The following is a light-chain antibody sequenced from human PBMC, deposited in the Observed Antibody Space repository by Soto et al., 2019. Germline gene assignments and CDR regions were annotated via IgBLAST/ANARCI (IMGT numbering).Light chain of an antibody. CDR2: DAS. CDR3: QQFSSYPLT. Sequence: EFVLTQSPGTLSLTPGERATLSCRASQTVRNNYLAWYQQKPGQAPRLLIYDASSRATGIPDRFSGGGSGTDFPLTFSRLEPEDFAVYYCQQFSSYPLTFGGGTKVDIK. V-gene: IGKV3-20*01. J-gene: IGKJ4*01. CDR1: QTVRNNY.